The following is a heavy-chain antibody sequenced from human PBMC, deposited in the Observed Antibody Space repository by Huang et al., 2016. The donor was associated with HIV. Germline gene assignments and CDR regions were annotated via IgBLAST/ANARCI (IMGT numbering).Heavy chain of an antibody. CDR2: INQSERT. Sequence: QVQLQQWGAGLLRPSETLSLTCAVYGGSFSGYYGAWIRQPPGKGLEVMGEINQSERTNYNPTLQGRCTISVDTSRNQFSLTLTSATAADTAVYYCARGQGGYYYYYMDVWGKGTTVTVSS. V-gene: IGHV4-34*01. CDR1: GGSFSGYY. CDR3: ARGQGGYYYYYMDV. J-gene: IGHJ6*03.